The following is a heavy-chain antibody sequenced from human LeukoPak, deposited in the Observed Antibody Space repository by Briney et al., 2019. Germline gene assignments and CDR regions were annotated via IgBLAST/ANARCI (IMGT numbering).Heavy chain of an antibody. CDR3: ATDWEHNTVVGVAFDI. V-gene: IGHV1-24*01. CDR1: GYTLTELS. J-gene: IGHJ3*02. Sequence: ASVKVSCKVSGYTLTELSMHCVRQSPGKGLEGMGGFDPEDGETIYAQKFQGRVTMTEDTSTDTAYMELSSLTSEDTAVYYCATDWEHNTVVGVAFDIWGQGTMVPVSS. CDR2: FDPEDGET. D-gene: IGHD4-23*01.